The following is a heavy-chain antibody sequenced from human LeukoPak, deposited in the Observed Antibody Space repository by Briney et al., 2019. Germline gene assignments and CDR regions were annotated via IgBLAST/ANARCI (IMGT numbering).Heavy chain of an antibody. V-gene: IGHV1-8*02. J-gene: IGHJ4*02. CDR1: GHTFTGFY. CDR3: ARKIAYNGYGV. D-gene: IGHD5-18*01. CDR2: INPNSGNT. Sequence: ASVKVSCKASGHTFTGFYLHWVRQAPGQGLEWMGWINPNSGNTGYAQKFQGRVTMTRNTSISTAYMELSSLRSEDTAVYYCARKIAYNGYGVWGQGTLVTVSS.